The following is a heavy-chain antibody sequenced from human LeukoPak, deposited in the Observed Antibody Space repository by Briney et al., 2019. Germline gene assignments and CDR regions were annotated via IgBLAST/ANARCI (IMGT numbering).Heavy chain of an antibody. CDR2: ISRSGSTK. CDR1: GFTFSTYE. Sequence: GGSLRLSCAGSGFTFSTYEMHWVRQAPGRGLEWLSYISRSGSTKHYTDSVKGRFTISRDNAKNSLYLQMNSLRAEDTAVYYCARDRDYGDYDPYYFDYWGQGTLVTVSS. V-gene: IGHV3-48*03. J-gene: IGHJ4*02. D-gene: IGHD4-17*01. CDR3: ARDRDYGDYDPYYFDY.